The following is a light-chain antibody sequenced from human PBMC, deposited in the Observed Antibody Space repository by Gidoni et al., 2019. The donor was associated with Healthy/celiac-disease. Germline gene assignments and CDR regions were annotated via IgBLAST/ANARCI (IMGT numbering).Light chain of an antibody. CDR3: QSFDSSLSGPVV. CDR2: GDS. V-gene: IGLV1-40*01. CDR1: SSNIGAGYD. J-gene: IGLJ2*01. Sequence: QSVLTQPPSVSGAPGQRVTISCTGSSSNIGAGYDVHWYQQLPGTAPKLFIYGDSNRPSGVPDRFSGSKSGTSASLAITGLQPEDEADYYCQSFDSSLSGPVVFGGGTKLTVL.